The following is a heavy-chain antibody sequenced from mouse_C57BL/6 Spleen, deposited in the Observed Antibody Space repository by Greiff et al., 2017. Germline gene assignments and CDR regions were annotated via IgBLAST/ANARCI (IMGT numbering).Heavy chain of an antibody. CDR2: IYPRSGNT. CDR3: ARWGITTVVSYFDY. Sequence: QVQLQQSGAELARPGASVKLSCKASGYTFTSYGISWVKQRTRQGLEWIGEIYPRSGNTYYNEKFKGKATLTADKSSSTAYMELRSLTSEDSAVYFCARWGITTVVSYFDYWGQGTTLTVSS. J-gene: IGHJ2*01. D-gene: IGHD1-1*01. CDR1: GYTFTSYG. V-gene: IGHV1-81*01.